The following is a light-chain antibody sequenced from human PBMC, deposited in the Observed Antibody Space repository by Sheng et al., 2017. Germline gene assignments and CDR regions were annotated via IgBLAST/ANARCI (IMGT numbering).Light chain of an antibody. CDR1: QSISSW. Sequence: DIQMTQSPSTLSASVGDRVTITCRASQSISSWLAWYQQKPGKAPKLLIYGASTLESGVPSRFSGSRSGTEFILTISSLQPDDFATYYCQQYSSYWTFGQ. CDR2: GAS. J-gene: IGKJ5*01. V-gene: IGKV1-5*03. CDR3: QQYSSYWT.